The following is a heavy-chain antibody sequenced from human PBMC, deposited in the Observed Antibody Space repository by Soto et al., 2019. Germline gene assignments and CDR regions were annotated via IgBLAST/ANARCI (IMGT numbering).Heavy chain of an antibody. Sequence: HPGGSLRLSCAASGFGFSSYAMSWVRQAPGKGLEWVSGITPGGGTTNYADSVKGRFTISRDNSNNTLYLETNSLRVEDTAIYYCAKDRGGEFTSSRYFDYWGQGSLVADS. V-gene: IGHV3-23*01. D-gene: IGHD3-16*01. CDR1: GFGFSSYA. CDR3: AKDRGGEFTSSRYFDY. J-gene: IGHJ4*02. CDR2: ITPGGGTT.